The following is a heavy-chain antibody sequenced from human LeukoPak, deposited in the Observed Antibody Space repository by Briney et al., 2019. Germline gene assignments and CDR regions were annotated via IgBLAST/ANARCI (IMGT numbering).Heavy chain of an antibody. CDR2: ITGSGTGT. CDR3: AKGTTKGDSGSSSFDY. D-gene: IGHD3-10*01. J-gene: IGHJ4*02. Sequence: GGPLRLSCAASGFTFSRYATSWVRQAPGKGLEWVSAITGSGTGTYYEDSVKGRFTISRDNSKNTLYLQMDSLRAEDTAVYYCAKGTTKGDSGSSSFDYWGQGTLVTVSS. V-gene: IGHV3-23*01. CDR1: GFTFSRYA.